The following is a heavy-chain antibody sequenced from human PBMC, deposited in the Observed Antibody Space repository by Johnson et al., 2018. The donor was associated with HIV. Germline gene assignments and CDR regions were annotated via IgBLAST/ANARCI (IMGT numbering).Heavy chain of an antibody. Sequence: VQLVESGGGLVQPGRSLRLSCAASGFTFSTYGMHWVRQAPGNGLVWVSRINSDGSSPSYADSVKGRFTISRDNAKNTLYLQMNSLRVEDTAVYFCAGYHISGYYYDAFDIWG. D-gene: IGHD3-22*01. J-gene: IGHJ3*02. V-gene: IGHV3-74*02. CDR1: GFTFSTYG. CDR2: INSDGSSP. CDR3: AGYHISGYYYDAFDI.